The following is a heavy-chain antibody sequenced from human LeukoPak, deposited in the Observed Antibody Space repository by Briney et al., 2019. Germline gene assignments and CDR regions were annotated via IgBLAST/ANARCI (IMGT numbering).Heavy chain of an antibody. CDR2: VKKDGTEK. J-gene: IGHJ3*02. V-gene: IGHV3-7*03. D-gene: IGHD4-11*01. CDR1: GFTFSTYW. Sequence: PGGSLRLSCAASGFTFSTYWMSWVRQAPGKGLEWVANVKKDGTEKYYVDSVKSRFTVSRDNGKNSLYLQMNSLRAEDTAVYFCARNQYLAFDIFDIWGLGTMVTVSS. CDR3: ARNQYLAFDIFDI.